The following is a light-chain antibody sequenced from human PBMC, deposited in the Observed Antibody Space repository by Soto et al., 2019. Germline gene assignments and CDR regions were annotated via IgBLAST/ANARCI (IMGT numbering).Light chain of an antibody. J-gene: IGKJ2*01. Sequence: EIVMTQSPATLSVSPGESATLSCRASQRVGSNLAWYQQKPGQAPRLLIYGASTSATGIPARFSGSGSGTEFTLTISSLQSEDFAVYYCQQYNNWPPYTFGQGNKLEIK. CDR1: QRVGSN. V-gene: IGKV3-15*01. CDR3: QQYNNWPPYT. CDR2: GAS.